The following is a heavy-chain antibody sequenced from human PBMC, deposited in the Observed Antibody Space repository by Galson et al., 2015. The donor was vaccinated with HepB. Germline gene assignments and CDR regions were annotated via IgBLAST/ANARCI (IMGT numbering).Heavy chain of an antibody. J-gene: IGHJ4*02. CDR2: LKRKIDGGTT. V-gene: IGHV3-15*01. Sequence: SLRLSCAASGFTFSSAWMSWVRQAPGKGLEWVGRLKRKIDGGTTDYAAPVKGRLTISRDDSKNTLYLQMKNLKTEDTAVYYCTTDPIVGATDFDYWGQGTLVTVSS. CDR3: TTDPIVGATDFDY. D-gene: IGHD1-26*01. CDR1: GFTFSSAW.